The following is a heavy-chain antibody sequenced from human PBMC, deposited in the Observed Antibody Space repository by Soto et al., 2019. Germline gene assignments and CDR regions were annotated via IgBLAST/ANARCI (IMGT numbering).Heavy chain of an antibody. J-gene: IGHJ6*02. CDR1: GFTFSSYS. Sequence: SGGSLRLSCAASGFTFSSYSINWVRQAPGKGLEWVSSISSSSSYIYYADSVKGRFTISRDNAKNSLYLQMNSLRVEDTAVYYCARVWIPYSSSSDGMDVWGQGTTVTVSS. CDR2: ISSSSSYI. V-gene: IGHV3-21*01. D-gene: IGHD6-6*01. CDR3: ARVWIPYSSSSDGMDV.